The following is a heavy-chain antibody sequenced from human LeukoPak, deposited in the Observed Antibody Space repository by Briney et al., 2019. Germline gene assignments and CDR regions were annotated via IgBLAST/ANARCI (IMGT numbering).Heavy chain of an antibody. CDR2: INPSGGST. CDR3: AGGAIDDSSGYMYYFDY. Sequence: GASAKVSCKASGYTFTSYYMHWVRQAPGQGLEWMGIINPSGGSTSYAQKFQGRVTMTRDTSTSTVYMELSSLRSEDTAVYYCAGGAIDDSSGYMYYFDYWGQGTLVTVSS. D-gene: IGHD3-22*01. V-gene: IGHV1-46*01. CDR1: GYTFTSYY. J-gene: IGHJ4*02.